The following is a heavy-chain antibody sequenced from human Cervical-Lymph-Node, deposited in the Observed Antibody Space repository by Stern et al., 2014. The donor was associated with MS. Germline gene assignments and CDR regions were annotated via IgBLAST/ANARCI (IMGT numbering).Heavy chain of an antibody. CDR3: KTKEY. J-gene: IGHJ4*02. Sequence: EVQLLESGGGLVQPGGSLKLSCAASGFTFSASAMHWVRQASGKGLEWVGRIRTKPNNYATIYDASVKGRFTISRDDSENTVFLQMNNLKIEDTAVYCCKTKEYWGQGTLVTVSS. V-gene: IGHV3-73*01. CDR2: IRTKPNNYAT. CDR1: GFTFSASA.